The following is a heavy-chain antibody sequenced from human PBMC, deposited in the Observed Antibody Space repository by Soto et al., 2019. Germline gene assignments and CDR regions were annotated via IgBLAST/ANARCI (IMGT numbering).Heavy chain of an antibody. CDR3: AREGASSYASRHFDN. CDR1: GGSMFSYY. D-gene: IGHD3-16*01. CDR2: IYGSGGT. Sequence: QVQLQESGPGLVKASETLSLTCTVSGGSMFSYYWSWIRQPAGKGLEWIARIYGSGGTNYNPSLQTSVTMSLDTSSNKFPLRLTSVPAADTAVYYCAREGASSYASRHFDNWGPGTLVTVSS. V-gene: IGHV4-4*07. J-gene: IGHJ4*02.